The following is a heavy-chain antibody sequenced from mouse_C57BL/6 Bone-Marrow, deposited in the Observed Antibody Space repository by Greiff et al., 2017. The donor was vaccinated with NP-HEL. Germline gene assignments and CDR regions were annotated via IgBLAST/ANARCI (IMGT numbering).Heavy chain of an antibody. D-gene: IGHD6-1*01. V-gene: IGHV1-81*01. Sequence: VQLVESGAELARPGASVKLSCKASGYTFTSYGISWVKQRTGQGLEWIGEINTRSGNTYYNEKFKGKATLTADKSSSTAYMELRRLTSEDSAVCFCARALIRFAYWGQGTLVTVSA. J-gene: IGHJ3*01. CDR3: ARALIRFAY. CDR1: GYTFTSYG. CDR2: INTRSGNT.